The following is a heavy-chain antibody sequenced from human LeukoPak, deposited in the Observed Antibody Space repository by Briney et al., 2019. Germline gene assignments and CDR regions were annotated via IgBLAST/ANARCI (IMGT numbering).Heavy chain of an antibody. Sequence: GESLKISCKGSGYSFTSYWIGWVRQMPGKGLEWMGVIYPGDSDTRYSPSFQGQVTISADKSISTAYLQWSSLKASDTAIYYCARENTYGFMAQDPFHIWGQGTMVTVSS. CDR1: GYSFTSYW. J-gene: IGHJ3*02. CDR3: ARENTYGFMAQDPFHI. CDR2: IYPGDSDT. V-gene: IGHV5-51*01. D-gene: IGHD5-18*01.